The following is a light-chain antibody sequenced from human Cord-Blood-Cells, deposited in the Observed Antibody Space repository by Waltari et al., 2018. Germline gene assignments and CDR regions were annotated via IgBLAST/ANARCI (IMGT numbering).Light chain of an antibody. CDR3: QQYYSFPWT. CDR1: QGISSY. Sequence: VIWMTQSPSLLSASTGDRVTISCRLRQGISSYLAWYQQQPGKAPELLIFAPATLQRGVPSRFSGRGSGTDFALTISCLQAEDIATYYCQQYYSFPWTFGQGTKVEIK. V-gene: IGKV1D-8*01. J-gene: IGKJ1*01. CDR2: APA.